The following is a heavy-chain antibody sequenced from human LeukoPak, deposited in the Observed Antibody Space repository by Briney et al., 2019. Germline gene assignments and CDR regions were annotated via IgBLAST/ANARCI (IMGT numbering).Heavy chain of an antibody. Sequence: SETLSLTCTVSGGSISSGSYYWTWVRQPAGRGLEWIGRIYTSGSTNYNPSLKSRVAISIDTSKNHFSLKLTSVTAADTAVCYCARDIGTGWFASQGHNWFDPWGQGTLVTVSS. V-gene: IGHV4-61*02. CDR3: ARDIGTGWFASQGHNWFDP. CDR2: IYTSGST. J-gene: IGHJ5*02. D-gene: IGHD6-19*01. CDR1: GGSISSGSYY.